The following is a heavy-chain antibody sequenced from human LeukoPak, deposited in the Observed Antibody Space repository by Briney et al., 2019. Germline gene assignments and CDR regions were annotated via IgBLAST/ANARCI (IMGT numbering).Heavy chain of an antibody. Sequence: ASVKVSCKASGYTFTSYDINWVRQAPGQGLEWMGWMNPNSGNTVYAQKFQGRVTMTSNTSISTAYMELSSLRSEDTAVYYCARLEGITIFGVVPHYYYGMDVWGQGTTVTVSS. CDR3: ARLEGITIFGVVPHYYYGMDV. CDR2: MNPNSGNT. V-gene: IGHV1-8*01. CDR1: GYTFTSYD. J-gene: IGHJ6*02. D-gene: IGHD3-3*01.